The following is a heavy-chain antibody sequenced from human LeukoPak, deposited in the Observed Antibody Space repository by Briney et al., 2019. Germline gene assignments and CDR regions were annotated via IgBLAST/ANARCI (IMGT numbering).Heavy chain of an antibody. CDR3: ASNSKGQWRWRLDI. J-gene: IGHJ3*02. Sequence: PSQTLSLTCTVSGGSISSGSYYWSWVRQPAGKGLEWIGRIYTSGSTNYNPSLKSRVTISVDTSKNQFSLKLSSVTAADTAVYYCASNSKGQWRWRLDIWGKGTMVTVSS. CDR2: IYTSGST. V-gene: IGHV4-61*02. D-gene: IGHD6-19*01. CDR1: GGSISSGSYY.